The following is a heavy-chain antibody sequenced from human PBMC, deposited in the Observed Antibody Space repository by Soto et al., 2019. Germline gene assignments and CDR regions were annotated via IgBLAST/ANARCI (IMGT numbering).Heavy chain of an antibody. D-gene: IGHD3-22*01. J-gene: IGHJ4*02. CDR1: GYSFTSYW. CDR2: IDPSDSYT. V-gene: IGHV5-10-1*01. Sequence: PGESLKISCKGSGYSFTSYWISWVRQMPGKGLEWMGRIDPSDSYTNYSPSFQGHVTISADKSISTAYLQWSSLKASDTAMYYCARFVAGRDYDSSGYYYGIDYWGQGTLGTVSS. CDR3: ARFVAGRDYDSSGYYYGIDY.